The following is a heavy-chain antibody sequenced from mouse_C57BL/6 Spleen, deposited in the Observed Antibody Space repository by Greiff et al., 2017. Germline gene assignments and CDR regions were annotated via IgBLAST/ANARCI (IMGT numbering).Heavy chain of an antibody. Sequence: EVKLMESGGDLVKPGGSLKLSCAASGFTFSSYGMSWVRQTPDKRLEWVATISSGGSYTYYPDSVKGRFTISRDNAKNTLYLQMSSLKSEDTAMYYCARQNYFDYWGKGTTLTVSS. V-gene: IGHV5-6*01. CDR1: GFTFSSYG. CDR2: ISSGGSYT. CDR3: ARQNYFDY. J-gene: IGHJ2*01.